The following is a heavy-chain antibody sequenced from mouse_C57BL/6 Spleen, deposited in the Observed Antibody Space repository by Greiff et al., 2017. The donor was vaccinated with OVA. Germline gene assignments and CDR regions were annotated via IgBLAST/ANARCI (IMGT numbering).Heavy chain of an antibody. V-gene: IGHV1-26*01. CDR2: INPNNGGT. CDR3: ARWHGSRGDWFAY. Sequence: EVQLQQSGPELVKPGASVKISCKASGYTFTDYYMNWVKQSHGKSLEWIGDINPNNGGTSYNQKFKGKATLTVDKSSSTAYMELRSLTSEDSAVYYCARWHGSRGDWFAYWGQGTLVTVSA. J-gene: IGHJ3*01. D-gene: IGHD1-1*01. CDR1: GYTFTDYY.